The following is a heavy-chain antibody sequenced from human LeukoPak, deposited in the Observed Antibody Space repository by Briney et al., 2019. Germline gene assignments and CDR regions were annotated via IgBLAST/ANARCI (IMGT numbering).Heavy chain of an antibody. D-gene: IGHD6-19*01. CDR2: ISWNSGSI. CDR3: AKDIGPRDSSGWYYYYGMDV. J-gene: IGHJ6*02. CDR1: GFTFDDYA. V-gene: IGHV3-9*01. Sequence: QTGGSLRLSCAASGFTFDDYAMHWVRQAPGKGLEWVSGISWNSGSIGYADSVKGRFTISRDNAKNSLYLQMNSLRAEDTALYYCAKDIGPRDSSGWYYYYGMDVWGQGTTVTVSS.